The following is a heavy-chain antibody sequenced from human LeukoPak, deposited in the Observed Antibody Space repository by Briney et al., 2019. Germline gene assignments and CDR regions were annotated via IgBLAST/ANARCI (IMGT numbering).Heavy chain of an antibody. Sequence: APETLSLTCTVSGGSISSGGHYWSWIRQHPGKDLEWIGYISYSGSTYYNPSLKSRVTISVDTSKNQFSLRLSSVTAADTAVYYCARDYASGRPPDYWGQGTLVTVSS. D-gene: IGHD3-10*01. CDR3: ARDYASGRPPDY. CDR2: ISYSGST. J-gene: IGHJ4*02. CDR1: GGSISSGGHY. V-gene: IGHV4-31*03.